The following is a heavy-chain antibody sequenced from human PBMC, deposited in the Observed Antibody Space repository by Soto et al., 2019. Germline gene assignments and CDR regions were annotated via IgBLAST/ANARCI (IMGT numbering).Heavy chain of an antibody. D-gene: IGHD6-13*01. V-gene: IGHV4-4*02. CDR3: ARDQNAYSSSWYTAFDI. J-gene: IGHJ3*02. Sequence: QVQLQESGPGLVKPSGTLSLTCAVSGGSISSSNWWSWVRQPPGKGLESIGEIYHSGSTNYNPSLKSRVTISVDKSKNQFSLKLSSVTAADTAVYYCARDQNAYSSSWYTAFDIWGQGTMVTVSS. CDR2: IYHSGST. CDR1: GGSISSSNW.